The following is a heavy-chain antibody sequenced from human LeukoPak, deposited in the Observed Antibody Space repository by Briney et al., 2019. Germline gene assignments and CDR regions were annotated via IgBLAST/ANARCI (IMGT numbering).Heavy chain of an antibody. CDR1: GFTFSYYA. Sequence: GGSLRLSCAASGFTFSYYAIHWVRQAPGKGLEGVAVISYEGSIEYYADSVKGRFTVSRDNSNNTLYLHMNSLSHEDTAVYFCERDQDFYCTSSSCYNYFDYWGQGSLVTVSS. CDR2: ISYEGSIE. CDR3: ERDQDFYCTSSSCYNYFDY. J-gene: IGHJ4*02. V-gene: IGHV3-30*04. D-gene: IGHD2-2*02.